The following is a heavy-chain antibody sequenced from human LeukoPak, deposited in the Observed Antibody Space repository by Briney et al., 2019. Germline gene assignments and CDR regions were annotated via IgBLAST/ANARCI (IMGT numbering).Heavy chain of an antibody. Sequence: PGGSLRLSCAASGFTFSSYSMNWVRRTPGKGLEWVSSITSSSHYIYYADSVKGRFSISRDNSKNTLYLQMNSLRAEDTAVYYCAKCGGDCFLDYWGQGTLVTVSS. D-gene: IGHD2-21*02. V-gene: IGHV3-21*04. CDR3: AKCGGDCFLDY. J-gene: IGHJ4*02. CDR2: ITSSSHYI. CDR1: GFTFSSYS.